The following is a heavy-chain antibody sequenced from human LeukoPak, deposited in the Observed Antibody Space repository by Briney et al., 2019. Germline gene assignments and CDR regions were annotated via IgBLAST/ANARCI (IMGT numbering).Heavy chain of an antibody. CDR1: GFTFSSYW. D-gene: IGHD4-17*01. V-gene: IGHV3-74*01. J-gene: IGHJ3*02. CDR2: INSDGSST. Sequence: GGSLRLSCAASGFTFSSYWMHWVRQAPGKGLLWVSRINSDGSSTIYADSVKGRFAISRDNSKNTLYLQMNSLRAEDTAVYYCARDRRPTTSDAFDIWGQGTMVTVSS. CDR3: ARDRRPTTSDAFDI.